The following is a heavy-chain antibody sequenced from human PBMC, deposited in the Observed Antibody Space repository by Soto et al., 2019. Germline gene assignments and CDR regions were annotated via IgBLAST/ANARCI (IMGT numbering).Heavy chain of an antibody. CDR1: GFTFNTYS. V-gene: IGHV3-48*02. CDR2: ITSGSTRI. D-gene: IGHD2-2*01. J-gene: IGHJ4*02. CDR3: TRDPHALDF. Sequence: EVQLVESGGGLVQPGGSLRLSCAASGFTFNTYSMNWVRQTPGKGLEWVSYITSGSTRILYADSVRSRFTISRDNAKNSLYLQMTSLRDDDSAIYYCTRDPHALDFWGQGTRVIVAS.